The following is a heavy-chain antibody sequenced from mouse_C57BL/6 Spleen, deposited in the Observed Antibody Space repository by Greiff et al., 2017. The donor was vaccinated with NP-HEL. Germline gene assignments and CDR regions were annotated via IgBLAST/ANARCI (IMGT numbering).Heavy chain of an antibody. V-gene: IGHV1-18*01. Sequence: VQLQQSGPELVKPGASVKIPCKASGYTFTDYNMDWVKQSHGTSLEWIGDINPNNGGTIYNQKFKGKATLTVDKSSSTAYMELRSLTSEDTAVYYCARGDGDGYYFPRYFDVWGTGTTVTLSS. CDR2: INPNNGGT. D-gene: IGHD2-3*01. CDR1: GYTFTDYN. CDR3: ARGDGDGYYFPRYFDV. J-gene: IGHJ1*03.